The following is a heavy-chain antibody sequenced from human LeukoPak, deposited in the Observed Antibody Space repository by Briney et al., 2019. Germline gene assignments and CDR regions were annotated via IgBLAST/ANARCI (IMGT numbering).Heavy chain of an antibody. CDR2: ISSSSSTI. CDR1: GFTFSSYS. J-gene: IGHJ5*02. Sequence: GGSLRLSCAASGFTFSSYSVNWVRQAPGKGLEWVSYISSSSSTIYYADSVKGRFTISRDNAKNSLYLQMNSLRDEDTAVYYCARVMATITGWFDPWGQGTLVTVSS. V-gene: IGHV3-48*02. D-gene: IGHD5-24*01. CDR3: ARVMATITGWFDP.